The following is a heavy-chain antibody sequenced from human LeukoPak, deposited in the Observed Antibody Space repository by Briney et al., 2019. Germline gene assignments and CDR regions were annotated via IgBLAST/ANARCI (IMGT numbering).Heavy chain of an antibody. CDR1: GYSFTNYW. V-gene: IGHV5-51*01. Sequence: GESLKISCKGSGYSFTNYWIAWVRQMPGKGLEWMGIIYPGDSDTRYSPSFQGQVTISADKSINTAYLYWSSLKASDTAIYYCARLSTAVDPFDYWGQGTLVTVSS. CDR2: IYPGDSDT. J-gene: IGHJ4*02. CDR3: ARLSTAVDPFDY. D-gene: IGHD4-17*01.